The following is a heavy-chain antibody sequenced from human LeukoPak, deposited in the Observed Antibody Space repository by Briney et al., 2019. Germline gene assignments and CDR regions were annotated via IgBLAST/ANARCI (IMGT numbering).Heavy chain of an antibody. V-gene: IGHV4-59*08. CDR3: AIERGYSYGQIDY. CDR1: GGSISSYY. CDR2: IYYSGST. J-gene: IGHJ4*02. Sequence: SETLSLTCTVSGGSISSYYWSWIRQPPGKGLEWIGYIYYSGSTNYNPSLKSRVTISVDTSKNQFSLKLSSVTAADTAVYYCAIERGYSYGQIDYWGQGTLVTVSS. D-gene: IGHD5-18*01.